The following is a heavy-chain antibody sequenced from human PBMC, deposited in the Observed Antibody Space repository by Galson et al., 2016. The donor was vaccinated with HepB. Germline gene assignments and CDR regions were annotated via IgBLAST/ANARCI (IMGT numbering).Heavy chain of an antibody. D-gene: IGHD3-10*01. CDR3: ARWGGGNYGMDV. CDR2: ISHSGST. Sequence: SETLSLTCAVYGGSFNDYYWSWIRQSPGKGLEWIGEISHSGSTNYSPSLKSRVTISVDTSKHQFSLRLNSVTAADTAVYYCARWGGGNYGMDVWGQGTTVTVS. CDR1: GGSFNDYY. J-gene: IGHJ6*02. V-gene: IGHV4-34*01.